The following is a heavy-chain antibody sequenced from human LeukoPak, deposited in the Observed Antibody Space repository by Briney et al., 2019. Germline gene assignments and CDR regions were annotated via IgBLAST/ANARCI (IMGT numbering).Heavy chain of an antibody. Sequence: GGSLRLSCAASGFTVSSNYMSWVRQAPGKGLEWVANIRQDGDTKYYVDSVKGRFTISRDNAMNSLYLQMNSLRAEDTAIYYCARSLPYGTTWYGRSDFRGQGTLVTVSS. D-gene: IGHD6-13*01. J-gene: IGHJ4*02. CDR3: ARSLPYGTTWYGRSDF. CDR1: GFTVSSNY. V-gene: IGHV3-7*03. CDR2: IRQDGDTK.